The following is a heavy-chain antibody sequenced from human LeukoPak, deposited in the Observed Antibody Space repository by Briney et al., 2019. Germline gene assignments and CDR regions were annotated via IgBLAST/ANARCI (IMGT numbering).Heavy chain of an antibody. J-gene: IGHJ3*02. CDR2: IYPGDSDT. CDR3: ARPPVAGTGKGAFDI. D-gene: IGHD6-19*01. CDR1: GYSFTSYW. V-gene: IGHV5-51*01. Sequence: GESLKISCKGSGYSFTSYWIGWVRQMPGKGLEWMGIIYPGDSDTRYSPSFQGQVTISADESISTAYLQWSSLKASDTAMYYCARPPVAGTGKGAFDIWGQGTMVTVSS.